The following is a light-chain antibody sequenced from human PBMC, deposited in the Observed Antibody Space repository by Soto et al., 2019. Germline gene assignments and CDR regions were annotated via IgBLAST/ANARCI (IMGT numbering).Light chain of an antibody. J-gene: IGKJ1*01. CDR3: QDDYNYPWT. V-gene: IGKV1-8*01. CDR1: QDTHNS. Sequence: AVLLPQSPSSFSASTGDRATITCRSSQDTHNSLAWYQQVPGKAPKLLLYAASILQTRAPSRFGGSGSGADFNPAIDGLQSEDFVTYFGQDDYNYPWTFGQGTTVE. CDR2: AAS.